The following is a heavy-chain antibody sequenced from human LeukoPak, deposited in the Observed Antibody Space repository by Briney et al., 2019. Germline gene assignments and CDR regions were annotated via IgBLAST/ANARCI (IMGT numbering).Heavy chain of an antibody. CDR1: GFTFSRYG. CDR2: ISYDGSNK. J-gene: IGHJ5*02. CDR3: AKAMKGGIDP. D-gene: IGHD3-16*01. V-gene: IGHV3-30*18. Sequence: GGSLRLSCAASGFTFSRYGMHWVRQAPGKGLEWVAVISYDGSNKYYADSVKGRFTISRDNSKNTLYLQMNSLKAEDTAVYYCAKAMKGGIDPWGQGTLVTVSS.